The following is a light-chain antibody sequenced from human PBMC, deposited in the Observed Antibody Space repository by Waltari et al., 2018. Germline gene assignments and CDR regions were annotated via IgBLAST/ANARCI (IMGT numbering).Light chain of an antibody. J-gene: IGKJ1*01. CDR2: DAS. CDR1: QSVGRS. CDR3: QHYVRLPAT. V-gene: IGKV3-20*01. Sequence: EIVLTQSPGTMSLSPGERATLAGRASQSVGRSLAWYQQKPGKAPSLLIYDASRRATGIPDRFSGSGSGTDFSLTISTLEPEDFAVYYCQHYVRLPATFGQGTKVEI.